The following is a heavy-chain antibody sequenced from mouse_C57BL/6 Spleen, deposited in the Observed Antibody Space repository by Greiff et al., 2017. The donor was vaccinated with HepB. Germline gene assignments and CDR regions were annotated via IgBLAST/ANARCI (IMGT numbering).Heavy chain of an antibody. Sequence: EVKLEESGGGLVKPGGSLKLSCAASGFTFSDYGMHWVRQAPEKGLEWVAYISSGSSTIYYADTVKGRFTISRDNAKNTLFLQMTSLRSEDTAMYYCARPFTTVVATDWYFDVWGTGTTVTVSS. CDR2: ISSGSSTI. CDR1: GFTFSDYG. D-gene: IGHD1-1*01. V-gene: IGHV5-17*01. CDR3: ARPFTTVVATDWYFDV. J-gene: IGHJ1*03.